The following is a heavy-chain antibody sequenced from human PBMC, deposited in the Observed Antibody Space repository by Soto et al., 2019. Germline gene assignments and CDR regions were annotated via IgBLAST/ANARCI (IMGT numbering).Heavy chain of an antibody. J-gene: IGHJ3*02. Sequence: QVQLVQSGAEVKKPGSSVKVSCKASGGTFSSYAISWVRQAPGQGLEWMGGIIPIFGTANYAQKFQGRVTITXXEXTXXAYMELSSLRSEDTAVYYCAREYYSDSSGRDAFDIWGQGTMVTVSS. CDR3: AREYYSDSSGRDAFDI. D-gene: IGHD3-22*01. CDR1: GGTFSSYA. CDR2: IIPIFGTA. V-gene: IGHV1-69*05.